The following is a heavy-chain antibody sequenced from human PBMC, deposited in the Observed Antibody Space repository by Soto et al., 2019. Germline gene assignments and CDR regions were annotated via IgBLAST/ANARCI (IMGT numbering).Heavy chain of an antibody. J-gene: IGHJ4*02. V-gene: IGHV3-23*01. CDR2: ISGSGGST. D-gene: IGHD3-10*01. CDR3: AKGVLLWLGELVGYFAY. CDR1: GFTFSSYA. Sequence: WGSLRLSCAASGFTFSSYAMSWVRQAPGKGLEWISAISGSGGSTYYADSVKGRFTISRDNSKNTLYLQMNSLRAEDTALYYCAKGVLLWLGELVGYFAYGGKGTLVTVSS.